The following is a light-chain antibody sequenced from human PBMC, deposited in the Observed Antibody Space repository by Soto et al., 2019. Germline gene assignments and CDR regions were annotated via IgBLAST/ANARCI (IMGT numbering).Light chain of an antibody. CDR1: QSTTSY. CDR3: QQSYSTLWLT. J-gene: IGKJ4*01. V-gene: IGKV1-39*01. CDR2: AAS. Sequence: DIQMTQSPSSLSASVGDRVTITCRASQSTTSYLNWYQQKPGKAPKLLIYAASSLQSGVPSRFSGSGSGTDFTLTISSLEPEDFATYYCQQSYSTLWLTFGGGTKKEIK.